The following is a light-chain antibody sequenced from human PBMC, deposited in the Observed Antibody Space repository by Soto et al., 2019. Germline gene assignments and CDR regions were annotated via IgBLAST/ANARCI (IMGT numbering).Light chain of an antibody. Sequence: QLVLTQPPSASGTPGQTVTISCSGSSSNIGSYTVNWYRQVPGTAPHLLIYTNNQRPSGVPDRFSGSKSGTSASLAISGVQSEDEADYYCAAWDDSLDGPVFGGGTKLTVL. CDR3: AAWDDSLDGPV. J-gene: IGLJ2*01. CDR1: SSNIGSYT. CDR2: TNN. V-gene: IGLV1-44*01.